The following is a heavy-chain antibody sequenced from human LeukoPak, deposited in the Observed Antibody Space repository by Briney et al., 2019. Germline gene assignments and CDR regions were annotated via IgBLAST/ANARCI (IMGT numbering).Heavy chain of an antibody. Sequence: GGSLRLSCAASGFTFSSCAMSWVRQAPGKGLEWVSTVSGSGGSTYYADSVKGRFTISRDNSKNTLYLQMNSLRAEDTAVYYCAKSGWPYDYWGQGTLVTVSS. V-gene: IGHV3-23*01. CDR1: GFTFSSCA. CDR2: VSGSGGST. D-gene: IGHD6-19*01. J-gene: IGHJ4*02. CDR3: AKSGWPYDY.